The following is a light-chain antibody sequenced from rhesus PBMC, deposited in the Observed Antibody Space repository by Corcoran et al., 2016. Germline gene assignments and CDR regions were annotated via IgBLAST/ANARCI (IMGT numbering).Light chain of an antibody. J-gene: IGKJ1*01. Sequence: DIQMTQSPSSLSASVGDKVTLSCRASQAISIYLAWYQQKPGKAPKVLVDKATKLQSGVPSRFSGNGSGTDFSLTIASLQPEDFTTYSYLQYFSSPWTFGQGTKVEIK. V-gene: IGKV1-22*01. CDR3: LQYFSSPWT. CDR2: KAT. CDR1: QAISIY.